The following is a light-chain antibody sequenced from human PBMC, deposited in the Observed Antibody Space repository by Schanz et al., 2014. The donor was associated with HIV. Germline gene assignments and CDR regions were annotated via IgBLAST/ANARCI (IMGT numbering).Light chain of an antibody. V-gene: IGLV1-36*01. CDR2: FDD. J-gene: IGLJ1*01. CDR1: RSNIANNP. Sequence: QSLLTQPPSVSGAPRQWVTISCSGSRSNIANNPVNWYQQLPGKAPKLVIYFDDLLPSGVPDRFSGSKSGTSASLAISGLQAEDEAEYYCQSYDSSANVYVFGPGTKLTVL. CDR3: QSYDSSANVYV.